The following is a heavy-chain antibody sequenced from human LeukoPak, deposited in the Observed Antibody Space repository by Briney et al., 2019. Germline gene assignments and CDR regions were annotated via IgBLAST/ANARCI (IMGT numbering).Heavy chain of an antibody. CDR3: ARDPTTQTFDY. V-gene: IGHV1-18*01. CDR1: VYTFTSYG. J-gene: IGHJ4*02. D-gene: IGHD4-11*01. Sequence: ASVKLSCKASVYTFTSYGISWVRQSPGQGLGWMGWIITYNGNTNYAQKLQGRVTMTADTSTTTAYMELRSLTSDDTAVYYCARDPTTQTFDYWGEGTLVTVSS. CDR2: IITYNGNT.